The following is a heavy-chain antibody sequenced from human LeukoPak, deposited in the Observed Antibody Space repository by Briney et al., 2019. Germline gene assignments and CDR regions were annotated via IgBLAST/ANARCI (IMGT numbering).Heavy chain of an antibody. CDR1: GYTFTSYG. CDR3: ARDRYCSSTSCYHYYGMDV. J-gene: IGHJ6*02. V-gene: IGHV1-18*01. D-gene: IGHD2-2*01. CDR2: ISAYNGNT. Sequence: EASVKVSCKASGYTFTSYGISWVRQAPGQGLEWMGWISAYNGNTNYAQKLQGRVTMTTDTSTSTAYMELRSLRSDDTAVYYCARDRYCSSTSCYHYYGMDVWGQGTTVTVPS.